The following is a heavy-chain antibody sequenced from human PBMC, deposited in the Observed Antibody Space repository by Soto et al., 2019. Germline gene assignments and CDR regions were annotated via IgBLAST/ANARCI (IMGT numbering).Heavy chain of an antibody. CDR3: TRPQRSRSDWHYY. CDR2: AKNKIGHYMT. J-gene: IGHJ4*02. D-gene: IGHD6-19*01. V-gene: IGHV3-72*01. CDR1: GFMFSDHF. Sequence: EVQLVESGGGLVQPGGSLRLSCAASGFMFSDHFMEWVRQAPGKGLEWVGRAKNKIGHYMTEYAASVKGRFTISRGESKNSLFLQMNSLETEDPAVYYCTRPQRSRSDWHYYWGQGTLVTVSS.